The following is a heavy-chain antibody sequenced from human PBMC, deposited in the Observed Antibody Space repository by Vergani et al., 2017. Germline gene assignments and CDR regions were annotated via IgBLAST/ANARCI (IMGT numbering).Heavy chain of an antibody. D-gene: IGHD3-16*01. CDR2: IYYSGST. CDR3: ARGIGITFGGFPFAFDI. Sequence: QVQLQESGPGLVKPSETLSLTCTVSGGSISSYYWSWIRQPPGKGLEWIGYIYYSGSTNYNPSLKSRVTISVDKSKNQFSLKLSSVTAADTAVYYCARGIGITFGGFPFAFDIWGQGTMVTVSS. V-gene: IGHV4-59*01. J-gene: IGHJ3*02. CDR1: GGSISSYY.